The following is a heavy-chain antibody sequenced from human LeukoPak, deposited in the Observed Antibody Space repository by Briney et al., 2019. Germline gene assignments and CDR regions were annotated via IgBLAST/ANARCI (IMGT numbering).Heavy chain of an antibody. D-gene: IGHD5/OR15-5a*01. CDR3: ARDPRGNSVYVFDY. CDR2: INPSGGST. CDR1: GYTFTNYY. J-gene: IGHJ4*02. Sequence: ASVKVSCKASGYTFTNYYMHWVRXXPGXXXYWXGFINPSGGSTRYAQNFQGRVTMTRDTSTSTIYMELSSLRSEDTAVYYCARDPRGNSVYVFDYWGQGTLVTVSS. V-gene: IGHV1-46*01.